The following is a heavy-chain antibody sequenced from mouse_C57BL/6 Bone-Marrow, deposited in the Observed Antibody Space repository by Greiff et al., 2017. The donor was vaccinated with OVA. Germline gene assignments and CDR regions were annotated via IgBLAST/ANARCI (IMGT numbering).Heavy chain of an antibody. CDR3: ARDYGSSYTFAY. CDR2: IYPRSGNT. Sequence: QVQLQQSGAELARPGASVKLSCKASGYTFTSYGISWVKQRTGQGLEWIGEIYPRSGNTYYNEKFKGKATLTADKSSSTAYMQLSSLTSEDSAVYFCARDYGSSYTFAYWGQGTLVTVSA. V-gene: IGHV1-81*01. CDR1: GYTFTSYG. J-gene: IGHJ3*01. D-gene: IGHD1-1*01.